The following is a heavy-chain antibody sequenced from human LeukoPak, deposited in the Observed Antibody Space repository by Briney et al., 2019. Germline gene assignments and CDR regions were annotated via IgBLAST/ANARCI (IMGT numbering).Heavy chain of an antibody. V-gene: IGHV3-11*01. CDR1: GFPFSDYN. CDR3: ARKVVGVPAATPYFDY. Sequence: GGSWRLSGAASGFPFSDYNMSWIRQAPGKGLEGVSYISSSGSTIYYADSVKGRFTISRDNAKNSLYLQMNSLRAEDTAVYYCARKVVGVPAATPYFDYWGQGTLVTVSS. J-gene: IGHJ4*02. CDR2: ISSSGSTI. D-gene: IGHD2-2*01.